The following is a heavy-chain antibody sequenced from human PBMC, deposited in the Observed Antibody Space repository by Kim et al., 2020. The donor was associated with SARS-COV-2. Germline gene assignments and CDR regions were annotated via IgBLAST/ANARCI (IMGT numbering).Heavy chain of an antibody. V-gene: IGHV3-23*01. CDR1: GFTFSSYA. CDR2: ISGSGGST. CDR3: AKDRRWSVDTAMVMDY. Sequence: GGSLRLSCAASGFTFSSYAMSWVRQAPGKGLEWVSAISGSGGSTYYADSVKGRFTISRDNSKTTLYLQMNSLRAEDTAVYYCAKDRRWSVDTAMVMDYWGQGTLVTVSS. J-gene: IGHJ4*02. D-gene: IGHD5-18*01.